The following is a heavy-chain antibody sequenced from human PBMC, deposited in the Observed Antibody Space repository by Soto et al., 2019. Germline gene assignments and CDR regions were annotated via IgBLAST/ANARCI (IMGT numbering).Heavy chain of an antibody. V-gene: IGHV3-23*01. CDR2: ISGSGGGT. Sequence: EVQLLDSGGGLVQPGGSLRLSCAASGFTFSSYAMSWVRQAPGKGLEWVSGISGSGGGTYYADSVKGRLTISRDNSKNTLYLQMNSLRAEDTAVYYCAKDGYSYRYPSYFDYWGQGTLVTVSS. D-gene: IGHD5-18*01. J-gene: IGHJ4*02. CDR3: AKDGYSYRYPSYFDY. CDR1: GFTFSSYA.